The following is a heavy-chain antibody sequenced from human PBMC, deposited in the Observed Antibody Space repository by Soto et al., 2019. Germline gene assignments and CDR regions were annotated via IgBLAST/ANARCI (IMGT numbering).Heavy chain of an antibody. CDR1: GFTFSSYA. CDR3: ASRAVEMATTIRDWYFDL. J-gene: IGHJ2*01. CDR2: ISYDGSNK. Sequence: QVQLVESGGGVVQPGRSLRLSCAASGFTFSSYAMHWVRQAPGKGLEWVAVISYDGSNKYYADSVKGRFTISRDNSKNTLYLQTNSLRAEDTPVYYCASRAVEMATTIRDWYFDLWGRGTLVTVSS. D-gene: IGHD5-12*01. V-gene: IGHV3-30-3*01.